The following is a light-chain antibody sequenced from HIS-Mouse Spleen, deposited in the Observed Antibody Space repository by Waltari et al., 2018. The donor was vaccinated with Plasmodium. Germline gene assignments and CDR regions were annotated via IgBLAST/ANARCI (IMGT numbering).Light chain of an antibody. J-gene: IGLJ2*01. CDR3: CSYAGSRMV. V-gene: IGLV2-23*01. CDR2: EGS. CDR1: SSDVGSYNL. Sequence: QSALPQPASVSGSPGQSITISCTGTSSDVGSYNLVSWYQQHPGNAPKLMIYEGSKRPSGVANRFAGSKSGNTASLTISGLQAEDEADYYCCSYAGSRMVFGGGTKLTVL.